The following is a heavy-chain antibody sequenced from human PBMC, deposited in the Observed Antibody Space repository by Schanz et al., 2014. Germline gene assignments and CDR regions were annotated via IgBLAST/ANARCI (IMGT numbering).Heavy chain of an antibody. Sequence: QVQLVESGGGVAQPGRSLRLSCAASGFTFSSYGMHWVRQAPGKGPEWVALVWSDGNTKYYVDSVKGRFTISRDNSMNTLHLQMDGLRVEDTAVYYCARDAVALVPEYFMDVWGKGTPVTVSS. D-gene: IGHD2-15*01. CDR2: VWSDGNTK. J-gene: IGHJ6*03. V-gene: IGHV3-33*08. CDR1: GFTFSSYG. CDR3: ARDAVALVPEYFMDV.